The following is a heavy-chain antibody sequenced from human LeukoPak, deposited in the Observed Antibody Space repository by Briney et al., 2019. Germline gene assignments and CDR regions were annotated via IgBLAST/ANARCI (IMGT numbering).Heavy chain of an antibody. Sequence: GGSLRLSCAASGFTFSNYWMTWVRQAPGKGLEWVVNIKPDGSEKYYVDSVKGRFTISRDNTKNSLFLQMNSLRAEDTGVYYCARGGLWGQGTLVTVSS. J-gene: IGHJ4*02. CDR2: IKPDGSEK. CDR1: GFTFSNYW. V-gene: IGHV3-7*01. CDR3: ARGGL.